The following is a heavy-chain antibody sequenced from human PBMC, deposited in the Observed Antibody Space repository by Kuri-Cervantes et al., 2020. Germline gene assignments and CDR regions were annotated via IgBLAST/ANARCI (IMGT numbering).Heavy chain of an antibody. CDR3: DSTVTVGTTGYFDY. V-gene: IGHV4-30-4*01. D-gene: IGHD1-7*01. Sequence: LRLSCTVSGGSISTGDHYWSWIRQPPGKGLEWIGYNDYSGSSYYNQPLPSLKSRLTISVDTSKNQFSLKLSSVTAADTAVYYCDSTVTVGTTGYFDYWGQGTLVTVSS. CDR2: NDYSGSS. J-gene: IGHJ4*02. CDR1: GGSISTGDHY.